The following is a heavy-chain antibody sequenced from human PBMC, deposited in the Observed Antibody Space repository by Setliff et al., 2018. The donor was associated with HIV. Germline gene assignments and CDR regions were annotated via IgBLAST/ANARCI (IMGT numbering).Heavy chain of an antibody. CDR3: ARAPPMTTVVTPYFDY. V-gene: IGHV1-2*02. J-gene: IGHJ4*02. CDR2: INPNSGGT. D-gene: IGHD4-17*01. CDR1: GYTFTGYY. Sequence: ASVKVSCKASGYTFTGYYMHWVRQAPGQGLEWMGWINPNSGGTNYAQKFQGRVTMTRDTSISTAYMELSRLRSDDTAVYYCARAPPMTTVVTPYFDYWGQGTLVTVPQ.